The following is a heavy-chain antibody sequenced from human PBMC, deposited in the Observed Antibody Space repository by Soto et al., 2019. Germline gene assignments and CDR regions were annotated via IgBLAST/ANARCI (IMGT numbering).Heavy chain of an antibody. CDR1: GFTFSSYG. CDR3: ARVPSGYDYNYYYGMDV. Sequence: GGSLRLSCAASGFTFSSYGMHWVRQATGKGLEWVSAIGTAGDTYYPGSVKGRFTISRENAKNSLYLQMNSLRAEDTAVYYCARVPSGYDYNYYYGMDVWGQGTTVTVSS. D-gene: IGHD5-12*01. J-gene: IGHJ6*02. V-gene: IGHV3-13*01. CDR2: IGTAGDT.